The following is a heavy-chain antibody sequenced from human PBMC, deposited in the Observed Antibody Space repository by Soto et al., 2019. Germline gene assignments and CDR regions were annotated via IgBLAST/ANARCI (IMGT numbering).Heavy chain of an antibody. D-gene: IGHD2-15*01. Sequence: QVQLVESGGGVVQPGRSLRLSCAASGFTFSNYAMYWVRQAPGKGLEWVAVISYDGNNKYYADSVKGRFTISRDNSKKTPYLQMNSLRAEDTAVYYCARAGCDGGTCYTLVGLRYGMDVWGQGTTVTVSS. CDR3: ARAGCDGGTCYTLVGLRYGMDV. CDR1: GFTFSNYA. V-gene: IGHV3-30-3*01. CDR2: ISYDGNNK. J-gene: IGHJ6*02.